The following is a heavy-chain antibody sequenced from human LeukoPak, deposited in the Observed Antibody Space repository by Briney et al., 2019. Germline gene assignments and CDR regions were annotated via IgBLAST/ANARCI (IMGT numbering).Heavy chain of an antibody. V-gene: IGHV3-23*01. CDR3: VKLSGVGASSALSFEY. CDR2: ISGSGGLT. CDR1: GFTFSNYA. D-gene: IGHD1-26*01. Sequence: TGGSLRLSCAASGFTFSNYAMSWVRQAPGKWLEWVSAISGSGGLTYYADSVKGRFTISRDNSKNTLFLQMSSLRAEDTAVYYCVKLSGVGASSALSFEYWGHGTLVTVSS. J-gene: IGHJ4*01.